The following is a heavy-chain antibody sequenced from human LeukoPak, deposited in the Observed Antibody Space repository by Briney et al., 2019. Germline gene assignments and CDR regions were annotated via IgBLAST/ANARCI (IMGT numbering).Heavy chain of an antibody. CDR1: GGSIDTTIYF. D-gene: IGHD3-3*02. Sequence: KPSETLSLTCSVSGGSIDTTIYFWGWIRQPPGKGLEWIGNIYYNGDTYYNPSLESRVTLSMDTSNNRFSLRLSSVTAADTAVYYCARTLSAPDGFDPWGQGTLLTVSS. CDR3: ARTLSAPDGFDP. CDR2: IYYNGDT. J-gene: IGHJ5*02. V-gene: IGHV4-39*02.